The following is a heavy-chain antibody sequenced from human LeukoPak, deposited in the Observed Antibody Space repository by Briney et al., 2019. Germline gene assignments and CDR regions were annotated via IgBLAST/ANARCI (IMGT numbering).Heavy chain of an antibody. CDR1: GFTFSSYA. V-gene: IGHV3-30*04. CDR3: ASGNTYYYDSSGFNAFDI. CDR2: ISYDGSNK. Sequence: GRSLRLSCAASGFTFSSYAMHWVRQAPGKGLEWVAVISYDGSNKYYADSVKGRFTISRDNSKNSLYLQMNSLRAEDTAVYYCASGNTYYYDSSGFNAFDIWGQGTMVTVSS. J-gene: IGHJ3*02. D-gene: IGHD3-22*01.